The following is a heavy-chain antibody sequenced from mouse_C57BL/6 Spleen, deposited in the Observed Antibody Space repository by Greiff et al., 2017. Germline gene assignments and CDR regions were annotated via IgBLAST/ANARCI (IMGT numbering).Heavy chain of an antibody. J-gene: IGHJ1*03. CDR3: ARIHYYGSSYWYFGV. V-gene: IGHV8-8*01. CDR2: IWWDDDK. Sequence: ESGPGILQPSQTLSLTCSFSGFSLSTFGMGVGWIRQPSGKGLEWLAHIWWDDDKYYNPALKSRLTISKDTSKNQVVLKIANVDTADTSTYYCARIHYYGSSYWYFGVWGTGTTVTVSS. CDR1: GFSLSTFGMG. D-gene: IGHD1-1*01.